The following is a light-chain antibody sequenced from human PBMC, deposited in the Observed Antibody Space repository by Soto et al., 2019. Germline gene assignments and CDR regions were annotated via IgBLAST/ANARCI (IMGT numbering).Light chain of an antibody. CDR3: QQRGSWPWT. CDR2: AAS. CDR1: QSVSSY. Sequence: IVLTQAPATLSFSPGERATLSCRASQSVSSYLAWYRQKPGQAPRLLIYAASTRPTGIPARFSGSGSGTDFTLTISSLEPEDFAIYYCQQRGSWPWTFGQGTKVDIK. V-gene: IGKV3-11*01. J-gene: IGKJ1*01.